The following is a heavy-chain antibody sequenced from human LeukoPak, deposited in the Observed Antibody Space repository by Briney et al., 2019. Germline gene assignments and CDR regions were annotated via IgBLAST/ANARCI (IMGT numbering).Heavy chain of an antibody. J-gene: IGHJ6*02. CDR1: GFTFSSYG. Sequence: GGSLRLSCAASGFTFSSYGMHWVRQAPGKGLEWVAVISYDGSNKYYADSVRGRFTISRDNSKNTLYLQMNSLRAEDTAVYYCAKVRVAVTSRYYGMDVWGQGTTVTVSS. D-gene: IGHD4-17*01. CDR2: ISYDGSNK. V-gene: IGHV3-30*18. CDR3: AKVRVAVTSRYYGMDV.